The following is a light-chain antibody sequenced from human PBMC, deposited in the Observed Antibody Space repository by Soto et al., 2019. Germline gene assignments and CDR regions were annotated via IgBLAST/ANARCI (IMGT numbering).Light chain of an antibody. Sequence: QSALTQPASVSGSPGQSITISCTGTGSDVGGYKYVSWYQQHPGKAPKLMIYEVSNRPSGVSDRLSGSKSGNTASLTISGLQAEDEADYYCSSYTSSSTVVFGGGTKLTV. CDR1: GSDVGGYKY. J-gene: IGLJ2*01. V-gene: IGLV2-14*01. CDR3: SSYTSSSTVV. CDR2: EVS.